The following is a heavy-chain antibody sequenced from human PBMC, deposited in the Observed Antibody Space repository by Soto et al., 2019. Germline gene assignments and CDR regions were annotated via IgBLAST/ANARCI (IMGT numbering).Heavy chain of an antibody. J-gene: IGHJ4*02. CDR3: ARDHGYSSGWYDY. D-gene: IGHD6-19*01. Sequence: ASLKVSCKTSGSTFTSYGINGVRRATGQRLEWMGWISAGNGNTKYSQKFQGRVTITRDTSASTAYMELSSLRSDDTAVYYCARDHGYSSGWYDYWGQGTLVTVSS. V-gene: IGHV1-3*01. CDR1: GSTFTSYG. CDR2: ISAGNGNT.